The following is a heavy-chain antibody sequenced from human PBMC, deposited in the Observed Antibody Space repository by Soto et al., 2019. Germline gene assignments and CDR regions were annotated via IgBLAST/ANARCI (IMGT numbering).Heavy chain of an antibody. V-gene: IGHV1-18*01. J-gene: IGHJ3*02. CDR1: GYIFTSYG. CDR3: AREWVAVAGTTAFDT. Sequence: ASVKVSCKASGYIFTSYGISWVRQAPGQGLEWMGWISAYNGNTNYAQKLQGRVTMTTDTSTSTAYMELRSLRSDDTAVYYCAREWVAVAGTTAFDTWGQGTMITVSS. D-gene: IGHD6-19*01. CDR2: ISAYNGNT.